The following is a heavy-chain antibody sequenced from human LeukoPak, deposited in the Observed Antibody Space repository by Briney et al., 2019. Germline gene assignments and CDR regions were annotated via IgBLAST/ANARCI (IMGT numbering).Heavy chain of an antibody. Sequence: GAPVKVSCKASGYTFTSYGISWVRQATGQGLEWMGWMNPNSGNTGYAQKFQGRVTMTRNTSISTAYMELSSLRSEDTAVYYCARASMEQWLVPDINFDYWGQGTLVTVSS. D-gene: IGHD6-19*01. V-gene: IGHV1-8*02. CDR1: GYTFTSYG. CDR3: ARASMEQWLVPDINFDY. J-gene: IGHJ4*02. CDR2: MNPNSGNT.